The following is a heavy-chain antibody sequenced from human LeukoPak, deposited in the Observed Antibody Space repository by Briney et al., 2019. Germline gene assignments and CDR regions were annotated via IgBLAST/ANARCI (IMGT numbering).Heavy chain of an antibody. CDR2: ISSNGGST. J-gene: IGHJ4*02. CDR1: GSTFSSYA. V-gene: IGHV3-64*01. D-gene: IGHD3-10*01. CDR3: ARAIWFGDKPFDY. Sequence: PGGSLRLSCAASGSTFSSYAMHWVRQAPGKGLEYVSAISSNGGSTYYANSVKGRFTISRDNSKNTLYLQMGSLRAEDMAVYYCARAIWFGDKPFDYWGQGTLVTVSS.